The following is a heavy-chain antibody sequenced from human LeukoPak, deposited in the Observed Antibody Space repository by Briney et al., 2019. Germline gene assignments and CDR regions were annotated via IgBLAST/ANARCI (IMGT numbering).Heavy chain of an antibody. D-gene: IGHD3-10*01. CDR3: AHVDSGTSMNWFDP. CDR1: GFSLSTSGVG. V-gene: IGHV2-5*02. CDR2: IYWDDDK. Sequence: SGPTLVKPTQTLTLTCTFSGFSLSTSGVGVGWIRQPPGKALEWLALIYWDDDKRYSPSLKSRLTITKDTSKNQVVLTMTNMDPVDTATYYCAHVDSGTSMNWFDPWGQGTLVTVSS. J-gene: IGHJ5*02.